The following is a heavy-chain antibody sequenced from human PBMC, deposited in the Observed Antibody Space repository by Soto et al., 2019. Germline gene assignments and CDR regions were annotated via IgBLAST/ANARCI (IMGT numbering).Heavy chain of an antibody. CDR3: ARESLGYCSGGSCQTETIQH. CDR2: IIPIFGTA. Sequence: QVQLVQSGAEVKKPGSSVKVSCKASGGTFSSYAISWVRQAPGQGLEWMGGIIPIFGTANYAQKFQGRVTITADESTSTAYMELSSLRSEDTAVYYCARESLGYCSGGSCQTETIQHWGQGTLDTVSS. V-gene: IGHV1-69*12. D-gene: IGHD2-15*01. J-gene: IGHJ1*01. CDR1: GGTFSSYA.